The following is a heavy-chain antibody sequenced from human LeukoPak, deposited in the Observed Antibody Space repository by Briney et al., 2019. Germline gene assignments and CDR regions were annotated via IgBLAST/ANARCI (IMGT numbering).Heavy chain of an antibody. CDR1: GDSVSSISVA. CDR3: SLARSEYHYGMDV. CDR2: TYYRFKWYY. J-gene: IGHJ6*02. Sequence: SQTLSLTCAISGDSVSSISVAWNWIRQSPSRGLEWLGRTYYRFKWYYEYAVSVKSRINISPDTSKNQFSLQLTSVTPEDTAVYYCSLARSEYHYGMDVWGQGTTVTVSS. V-gene: IGHV6-1*01.